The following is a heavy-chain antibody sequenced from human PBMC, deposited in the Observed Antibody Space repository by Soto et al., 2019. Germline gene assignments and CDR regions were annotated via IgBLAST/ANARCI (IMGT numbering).Heavy chain of an antibody. CDR1: GFSLSTSGIG. V-gene: IGHV2-5*02. J-gene: IGHJ4*02. Sequence: QITLKESGPTLVKPTQTLTLTCTFSGFSLSTSGIGVGWIRQPPGKALEWLALIYWDDDKRYSPSLKSRLTITKDTSKNQVVLTVTNMDPVDTATYYCAHRLSRTPASGSGSWGPYYLDYWGQGTLVTVSS. CDR3: AHRLSRTPASGSGSWGPYYLDY. CDR2: IYWDDDK. D-gene: IGHD3-10*01.